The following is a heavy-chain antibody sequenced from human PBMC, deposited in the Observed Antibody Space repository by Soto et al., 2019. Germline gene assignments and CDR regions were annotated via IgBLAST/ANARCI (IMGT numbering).Heavy chain of an antibody. CDR2: IYDDGSA. CDR3: ARRHYYGSD. J-gene: IGHJ4*02. D-gene: IGHD3-10*01. V-gene: IGHV3-66*04. CDR1: GFTISSNS. Sequence: GGSLRLSCAASGFTISSNSMTWVRQAPGQGLECVSVIYDDGSAYYADSVKGRFTISRDNSKNTVYLQMNSVRAEDTAVYYCARRHYYGSDWGQGTLVTVSS.